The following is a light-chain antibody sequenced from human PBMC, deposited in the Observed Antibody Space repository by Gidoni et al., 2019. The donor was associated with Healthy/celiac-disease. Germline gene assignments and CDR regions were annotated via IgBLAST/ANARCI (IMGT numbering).Light chain of an antibody. V-gene: IGLV2-23*02. CDR2: EVS. Sequence: QSALTQPASVSGSPGQSITISCTGTSSDVGSYTLVSWYQQHPGKAPKLMIYEVSKRPSGVSNRFSGSKSGNTASLTISGLQAEDEADYYCCSYAGSSTSYWVFGGGTKLTVL. CDR1: SSDVGSYTL. J-gene: IGLJ3*02. CDR3: CSYAGSSTSYWV.